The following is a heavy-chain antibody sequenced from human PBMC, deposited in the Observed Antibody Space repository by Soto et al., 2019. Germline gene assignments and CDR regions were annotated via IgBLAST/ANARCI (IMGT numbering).Heavy chain of an antibody. Sequence: GASVKVSCKASGYTFTGHYIHWLRESAGQGLEWMGWINPQTGGTSYAQKFQGRVTLSRDTSINTAYLELSRLTFDDAAVYFCARERYQVISDGMDVWGQGTTVTAP. V-gene: IGHV1-2*02. CDR1: GYTFTGHY. CDR3: ARERYQVISDGMDV. D-gene: IGHD2-2*01. J-gene: IGHJ6*02. CDR2: INPQTGGT.